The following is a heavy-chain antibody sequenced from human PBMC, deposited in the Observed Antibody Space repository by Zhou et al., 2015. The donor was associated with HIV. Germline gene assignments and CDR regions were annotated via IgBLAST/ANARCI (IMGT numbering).Heavy chain of an antibody. D-gene: IGHD2/OR15-2a*01. CDR3: ARGLLGASVGHDY. J-gene: IGHJ4*02. V-gene: IGHV3-9*01. CDR2: VSWNSGTK. CDR1: GFTFDDYA. Sequence: EVQLVESGGGLVQPGRSLRLSCAVSGFTFDDYAMHWVRQPPGKGLEWVSSVSWNSGTKGYADSVKGRFTVSRDNAKSTLYLQMNSLRGEDAAIYYCARGLLGASVGHDYWGQGTLVTVSS.